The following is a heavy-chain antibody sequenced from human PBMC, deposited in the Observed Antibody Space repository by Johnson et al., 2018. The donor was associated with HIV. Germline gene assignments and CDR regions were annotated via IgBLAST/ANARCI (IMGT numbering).Heavy chain of an antibody. J-gene: IGHJ3*02. CDR3: ARDLMGPIVVDPSAFDI. D-gene: IGHD2-2*01. Sequence: VQLVESGGGLIQPGGSLRLACAASGFSVSSNYMSWVRQAPGKGLEWVSVISGSGGSTYYADSVKGRFTIPRDNSKNTLYLQMNSRRAEDTAVYYCARDLMGPIVVDPSAFDIWRQGTMVTVSS. CDR2: ISGSGGST. CDR1: GFSVSSNY. V-gene: IGHV3-66*03.